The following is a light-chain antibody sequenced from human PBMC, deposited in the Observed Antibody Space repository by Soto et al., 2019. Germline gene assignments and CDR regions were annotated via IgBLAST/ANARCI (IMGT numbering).Light chain of an antibody. V-gene: IGKV1-27*01. J-gene: IGKJ4*01. Sequence: DIQLTQSPSSLSASVGDRVTSTCRVRQGISSYLNWYRQKPGKVPKLLICSASNLQSGVPSRFSGSVSGTDFTLTISSLQAEDFASYYCQQLRSYPSTFGGGTKV. CDR1: QGISSY. CDR2: SAS. CDR3: QQLRSYPST.